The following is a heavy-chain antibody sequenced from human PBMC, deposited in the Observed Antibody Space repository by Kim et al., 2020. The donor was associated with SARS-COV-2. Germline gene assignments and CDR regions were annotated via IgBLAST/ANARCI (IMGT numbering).Heavy chain of an antibody. CDR3: ARGRRYYDFWSGYYTGSGSTGIFDY. CDR1: GGSFSGYY. Sequence: SETLSLTCAVYGGSFSGYYWSWIRQPPGKGLEWIGEINHSGSTNYNPSLKSRVTISVDTSKNQFSLKLSSVTAADTAVYYCARGRRYYDFWSGYYTGSGSTGIFDYWGQGTLVTVSS. D-gene: IGHD3-3*01. V-gene: IGHV4-34*01. J-gene: IGHJ4*02. CDR2: INHSGST.